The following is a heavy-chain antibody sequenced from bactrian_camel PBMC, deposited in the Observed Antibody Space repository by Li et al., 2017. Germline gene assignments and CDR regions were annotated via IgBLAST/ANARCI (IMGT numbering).Heavy chain of an antibody. Sequence: HVQLVESGGGSVQAGGSLRLSCAASGDPSKMWWMGWFRQAPGKEREGLAVRDIGGGRTYYADSVKGRFTVSKDNRKNILYLQMNSLTPGDTAMYYCTARYEFGLGACRGVGGLGFWGQGTQVTVS. CDR2: RDIGGGRT. J-gene: IGHJ6*01. CDR3: TARYEFGLGACRGVGGLGF. CDR1: GDPSKMWW. D-gene: IGHD1*01. V-gene: IGHV3S1*01.